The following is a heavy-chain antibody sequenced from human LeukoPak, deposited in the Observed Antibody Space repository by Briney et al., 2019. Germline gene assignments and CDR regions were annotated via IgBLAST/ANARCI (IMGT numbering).Heavy chain of an antibody. J-gene: IGHJ2*01. CDR1: GFTLSEAW. CDR3: ARVAQFNWYFDL. CDR2: IYYSGST. D-gene: IGHD4-11*01. V-gene: IGHV4-30-4*08. Sequence: LRLSCAVSGFTLSEAWMNWVRQPPGKGLEWIGYIYYSGSTYYNPSLKSRVTISVDTSKNQFPLKLSSVTAADTAVYYCARVAQFNWYFDLWGRGTLVTVSS.